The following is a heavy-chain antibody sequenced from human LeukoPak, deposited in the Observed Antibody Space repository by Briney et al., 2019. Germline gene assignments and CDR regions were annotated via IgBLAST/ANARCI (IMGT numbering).Heavy chain of an antibody. V-gene: IGHV4-59*01. Sequence: SETLSLTCTVSGGSISSYYWSWIRQPPGKGLEWIGYIYYSGSTNYNPSLRSRVTISVDTSKNQFSLKLSSVTAAGTAVYYCAREICSSTSCAGNWFDPWGQGTLVTVSS. CDR1: GGSISSYY. D-gene: IGHD2-2*01. J-gene: IGHJ5*02. CDR2: IYYSGST. CDR3: AREICSSTSCAGNWFDP.